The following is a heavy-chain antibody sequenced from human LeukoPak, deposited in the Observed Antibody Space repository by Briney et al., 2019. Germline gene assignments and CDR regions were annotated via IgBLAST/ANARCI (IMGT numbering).Heavy chain of an antibody. Sequence: GGSLRLSCAASGFTFSSYDMSWVRQAPGKGLEWVSTINSYGAYTYYADSVKGRFTISRDNSKNTLYLQMNSLRAEDTAVYYCAKDWQQWPAYYFDYWGQGTLVTVSS. CDR2: INSYGAYT. D-gene: IGHD6-19*01. CDR3: AKDWQQWPAYYFDY. CDR1: GFTFSSYD. V-gene: IGHV3-23*01. J-gene: IGHJ4*02.